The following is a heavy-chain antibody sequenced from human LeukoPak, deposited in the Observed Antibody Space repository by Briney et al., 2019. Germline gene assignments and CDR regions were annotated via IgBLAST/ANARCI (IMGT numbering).Heavy chain of an antibody. CDR1: GGSISSSSYY. Sequence: SETLSLTCTVSGGSISSSSYYSGWIRQPPGKGLEWIGSIYYSGSTYYNPSLKSRVTISVDTSKNQFSLKLSSVTAADTAVYYCARYVFERLLVNWFDPWGQGTLVTVSS. CDR2: IYYSGST. V-gene: IGHV4-39*01. CDR3: ARYVFERLLVNWFDP. J-gene: IGHJ5*02. D-gene: IGHD2-8*02.